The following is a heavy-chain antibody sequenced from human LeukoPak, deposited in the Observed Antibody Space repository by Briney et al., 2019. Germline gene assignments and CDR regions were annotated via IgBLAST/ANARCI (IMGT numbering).Heavy chain of an antibody. J-gene: IGHJ4*02. CDR2: ISAYNGNT. Sequence: ASVKVSCKASGYTFTSYGISWVRQAPGQGLEWMGWISAYNGNTNYAQKLQGRVTMTTDTSTSTAYMELRSLRSDDTAVYYCARISLTSLFNTAMAPVDYWGQGTLVTVSS. D-gene: IGHD5-18*01. CDR1: GYTFTSYG. CDR3: ARISLTSLFNTAMAPVDY. V-gene: IGHV1-18*01.